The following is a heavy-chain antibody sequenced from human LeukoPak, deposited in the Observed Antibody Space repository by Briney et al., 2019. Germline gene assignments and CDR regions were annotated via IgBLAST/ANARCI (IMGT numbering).Heavy chain of an antibody. CDR2: IGGSGAST. CDR1: AFTFYAYA. J-gene: IGHJ4*02. D-gene: IGHD2-15*01. V-gene: IGHV3-23*01. Sequence: HAGGSLRLSCAASAFTFYAYAMTWGRQARGKGLEWGTGIGGSGASTIHAYSVRGRFTISRDNSKDTLYLQMNNLRAEDTAIYYCAKDPWTYCSDCSRGPTSLYYWGQGTLVTVSS. CDR3: AKDPWTYCSDCSRGPTSLYY.